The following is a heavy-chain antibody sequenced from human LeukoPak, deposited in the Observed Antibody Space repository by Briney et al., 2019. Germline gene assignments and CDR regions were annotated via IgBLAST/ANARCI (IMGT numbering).Heavy chain of an antibody. Sequence: GGSLRLSCAASGIIFSNYWMSWVRQAPGKRLEWVANINLNGDDKNYVDSVKGRFTISRDNAKNSVFLQMDSLRGEETAMYYCARDRWLDFWGQGTLVTVSS. CDR3: ARDRWLDF. V-gene: IGHV3-7*01. CDR1: GIIFSNYW. J-gene: IGHJ4*02. D-gene: IGHD6-19*01. CDR2: INLNGDDK.